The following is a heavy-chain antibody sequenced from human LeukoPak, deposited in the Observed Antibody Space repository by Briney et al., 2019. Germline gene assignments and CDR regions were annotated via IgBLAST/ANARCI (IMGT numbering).Heavy chain of an antibody. D-gene: IGHD3-3*01. CDR1: GFTFDDYA. V-gene: IGHV3-43*02. CDR3: AKDGPSYDFWSGPGY. CDR2: ISGDGGST. Sequence: GSLRLSCAASGFTFDDYAMHWVRQAPGKGLEWVSLISGDGGSTYYADSVKGRFTISRDNSKNSLYLQMNSLRTEDTALYYCAKDGPSYDFWSGPGYWGQGTLVTVSS. J-gene: IGHJ4*02.